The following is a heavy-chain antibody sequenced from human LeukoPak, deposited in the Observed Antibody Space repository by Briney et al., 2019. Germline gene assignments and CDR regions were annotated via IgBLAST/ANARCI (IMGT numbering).Heavy chain of an antibody. CDR1: GFTFDGYA. CDR2: ISWDSGAI. J-gene: IGHJ4*02. CDR3: AKDYGGNHWFDY. V-gene: IGHV3-9*01. D-gene: IGHD4-23*01. Sequence: SLRLYCAASGFTFDGYAMHLVRQAAGKGLELVSGISWDSGAIGYADSVKGRFTISRDNAKNSLYLQMDSLRAEDTALYYCAKDYGGNHWFDYWGQGTLVTVSS.